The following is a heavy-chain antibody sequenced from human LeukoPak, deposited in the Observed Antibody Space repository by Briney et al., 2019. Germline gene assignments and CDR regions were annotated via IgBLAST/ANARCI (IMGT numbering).Heavy chain of an antibody. Sequence: GGPLRLSCAASGFTFSRYWMSWVRQAPGKGLEWVANIKEDGSVKYYVESVKGRFTISRDNAKNSLYLQMNSLRAEDTAVYYCAASITMFDYWGQGTLVTVSS. CDR1: GFTFSRYW. V-gene: IGHV3-7*02. J-gene: IGHJ4*02. CDR3: AASITMFDY. D-gene: IGHD3-10*01. CDR2: IKEDGSVK.